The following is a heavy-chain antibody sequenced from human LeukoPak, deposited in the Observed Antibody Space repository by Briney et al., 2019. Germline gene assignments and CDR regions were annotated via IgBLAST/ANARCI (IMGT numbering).Heavy chain of an antibody. CDR2: IKQDGSEK. Sequence: GGSLRLSCAASGFTFSCYWMSWVRQAPGKGLEWVANIKQDGSEKYYVDSVKGRFTISRDNAKNSLYLQMNSLRAEDTAVYYCASFMTTVTTDIDYWGQGTLVTVSS. CDR1: GFTFSCYW. CDR3: ASFMTTVTTDIDY. J-gene: IGHJ4*02. D-gene: IGHD4-11*01. V-gene: IGHV3-7*03.